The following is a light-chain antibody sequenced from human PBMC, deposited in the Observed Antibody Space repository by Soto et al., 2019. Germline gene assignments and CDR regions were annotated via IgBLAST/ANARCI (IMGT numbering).Light chain of an antibody. V-gene: IGLV1-47*01. CDR3: AAWDDSLSAHVV. CDR1: SSNIGGNY. Sequence: QPVLTQPPSASGTPGQRVTISCSGSSSNIGGNYVYWYQQLPGTAPKLLIYRNSQRPSGVPDRFSGSTSGTSGSLAISGLRSEDEADYYCAAWDDSLSAHVVFGGGTKLTVL. J-gene: IGLJ2*01. CDR2: RNS.